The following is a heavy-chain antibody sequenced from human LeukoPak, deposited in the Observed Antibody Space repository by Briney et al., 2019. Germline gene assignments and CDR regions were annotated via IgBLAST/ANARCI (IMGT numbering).Heavy chain of an antibody. J-gene: IGHJ5*02. CDR1: GGSFSGYY. CDR2: INHSGST. CDR3: ARDSGTTGEVKFVP. D-gene: IGHD4-17*01. V-gene: IGHV4-34*01. Sequence: SETLSLTCAVYGGSFSGYYWSWIRQPPGKGLEWIGEINHSGSTNYNPSLKSRVTMSIDTSKSQFFLNLRSVTAADTAVYYCARDSGTTGEVKFVPWGQGILVTVSS.